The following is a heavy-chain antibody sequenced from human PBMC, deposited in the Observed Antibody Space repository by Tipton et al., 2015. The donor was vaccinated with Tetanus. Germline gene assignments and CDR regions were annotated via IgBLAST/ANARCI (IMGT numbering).Heavy chain of an antibody. Sequence: LRLSCTVSGGSISSYYWSWIRQPAGKGLEWIGRIYTSGSTNYNPSLKSRVTMSVDTSKNQFSLKLSSVTAADTAVYYCARDLSCSSTSCYWEGDWFDPWGQGTLVTVSS. CDR2: IYTSGST. V-gene: IGHV4-4*07. D-gene: IGHD2-2*01. CDR3: ARDLSCSSTSCYWEGDWFDP. CDR1: GGSISSYY. J-gene: IGHJ5*02.